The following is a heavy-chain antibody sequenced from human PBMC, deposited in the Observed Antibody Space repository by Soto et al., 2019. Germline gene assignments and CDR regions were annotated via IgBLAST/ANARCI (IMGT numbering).Heavy chain of an antibody. CDR2: ISAYNGNT. V-gene: IGHV1-18*01. CDR1: RDTFSTYT. Sequence: ASVKVSCKASRDTFSTYTITWMRQAPGQGLEWMGWISAYNGNTNYAQKLQGRVTMTTDTSTSTAYMELRSLRSDDTAVYYCARGVRETGYWGQGTLVTVSS. D-gene: IGHD1-1*01. J-gene: IGHJ4*02. CDR3: ARGVRETGY.